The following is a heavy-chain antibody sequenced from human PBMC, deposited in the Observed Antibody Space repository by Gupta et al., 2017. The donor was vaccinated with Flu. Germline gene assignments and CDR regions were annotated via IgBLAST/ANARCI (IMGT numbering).Heavy chain of an antibody. CDR2: ISSSSSYI. D-gene: IGHD2-21*01. V-gene: IGHV3-21*01. CDR1: S. J-gene: IGHJ4*02. Sequence: SMNWVRQATGKGLEWVSSISSSSSYIYYADSVKGRFTISRDNAKNSLYLQMNSLRAEDTAVYYCARDSDHDYWGQGTLVTGSS. CDR3: ARDSDHDY.